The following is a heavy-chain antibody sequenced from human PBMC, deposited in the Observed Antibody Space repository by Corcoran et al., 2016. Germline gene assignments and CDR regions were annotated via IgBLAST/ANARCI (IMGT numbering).Heavy chain of an antibody. D-gene: IGHD6-13*01. V-gene: IGHV1-18*01. Sequence: QVQLVQSGAEVKKPGASVKVSCKASGYTFTSYGISWVRQAPGQGLEWMGWISAYNGNTNYAQKLQGRVTMTTATSTSTAYMELRSLGSDDPAVYDCAELPPGGIAAAGTGWFDPWGQGTLVTVSS. CDR1: GYTFTSYG. J-gene: IGHJ5*02. CDR3: AELPPGGIAAAGTGWFDP. CDR2: ISAYNGNT.